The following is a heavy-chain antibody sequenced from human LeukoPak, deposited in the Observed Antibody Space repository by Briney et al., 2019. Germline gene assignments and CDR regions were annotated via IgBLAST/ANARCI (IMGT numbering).Heavy chain of an antibody. CDR2: IKSKTDGGTT. J-gene: IGHJ4*02. Sequence: GGSLRLSCAASGFTFSNAWMNWVRQAPGKGLEWVGRIKSKTDGGTTDYAAPVKGRFTISRDDSKNTLYLQMNSLKTEDTAVFYCTTDRRQIAVAGPDDYWGQGTLVTVSS. CDR3: TTDRRQIAVAGPDDY. V-gene: IGHV3-15*07. CDR1: GFTFSNAW. D-gene: IGHD6-19*01.